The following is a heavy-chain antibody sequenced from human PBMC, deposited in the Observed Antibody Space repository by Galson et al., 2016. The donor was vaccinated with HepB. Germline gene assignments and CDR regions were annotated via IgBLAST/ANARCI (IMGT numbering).Heavy chain of an antibody. V-gene: IGHV4-59*08. J-gene: IGHJ5*02. Sequence: SETLSLTCTVSGDSSSRYYWSWIRQPPGRTLEWIGQIQFGGGSNYNPSLQSRVTISEDTSNHQFSLKLSSVTAADTAVYFCARTTVVTLFGVVIPYFFDPWGQGTLVTVSP. D-gene: IGHD3-3*01. CDR2: IQFGGGS. CDR3: ARTTVVTLFGVVIPYFFDP. CDR1: GDSSSRYY.